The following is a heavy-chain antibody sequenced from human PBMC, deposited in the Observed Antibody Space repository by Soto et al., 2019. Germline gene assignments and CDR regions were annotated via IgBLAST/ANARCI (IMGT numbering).Heavy chain of an antibody. J-gene: IGHJ5*02. CDR3: ETLSGSFTISPFDP. CDR1: GDSISSVNW. CDR2: IYHTGTT. V-gene: IGHV4-4*02. D-gene: IGHD3-3*02. Sequence: SETLSLTCGVSGDSISSVNWWSWVRQSPGKGLEWIGEIYHTGTTNYNPSLKSRLTLSVDKSKNQVFLNLTSVSAADTAVYYCETLSGSFTISPFDPWGQGILVT.